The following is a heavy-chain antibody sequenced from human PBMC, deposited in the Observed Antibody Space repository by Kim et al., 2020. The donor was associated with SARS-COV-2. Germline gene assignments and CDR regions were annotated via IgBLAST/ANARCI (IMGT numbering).Heavy chain of an antibody. CDR1: GFTFSSYA. D-gene: IGHD2-15*01. Sequence: GGSLRLSCAASGFTFSSYAMSWVRQAPGKGLEWVSAISGSGGSTYYADSVKGRFTISRDNSKNTLYLQMNSLRAEDTAVYYCAKVTTCGLYCSGGSCYPYYFDYWGQGTLVTVSS. J-gene: IGHJ4*02. CDR2: ISGSGGST. CDR3: AKVTTCGLYCSGGSCYPYYFDY. V-gene: IGHV3-23*01.